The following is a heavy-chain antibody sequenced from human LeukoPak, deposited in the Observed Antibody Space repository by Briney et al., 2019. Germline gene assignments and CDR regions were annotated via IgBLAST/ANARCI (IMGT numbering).Heavy chain of an antibody. Sequence: KSSETLSLTCTVSGGSISSYYWSWIRQPPGKGLEWIGYIYYSGSTYYNPSLKSRVTISVDTSKNQFSLKLSSVTAADTAVYYCARDVYPGDAFDIWGQGTMVTVSS. CDR2: IYYSGST. V-gene: IGHV4-59*01. CDR3: ARDVYPGDAFDI. J-gene: IGHJ3*02. CDR1: GGSISSYY.